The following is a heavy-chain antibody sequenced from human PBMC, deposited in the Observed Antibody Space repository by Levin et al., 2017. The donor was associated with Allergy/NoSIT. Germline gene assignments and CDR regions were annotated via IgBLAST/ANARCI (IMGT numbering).Heavy chain of an antibody. D-gene: IGHD3-22*01. J-gene: IGHJ6*02. V-gene: IGHV1-69*13. Sequence: ASVKVSCKASGGTFSSYAISWVRQAPGQGLEWMGGIIPIFGTANYAQKFQGRVTITADESTSTAYMELSSLRSEDTAVYYCARDGRYYYDPYGMDVWGQGTTVTVSS. CDR3: ARDGRYYYDPYGMDV. CDR2: IIPIFGTA. CDR1: GGTFSSYA.